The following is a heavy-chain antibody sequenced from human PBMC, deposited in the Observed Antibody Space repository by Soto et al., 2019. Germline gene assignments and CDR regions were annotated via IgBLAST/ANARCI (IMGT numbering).Heavy chain of an antibody. Sequence: GSLRLSCAASGFTFSSYAMSWVRQAPGKGLEWVSAISGSGGSTYYADSVKGRFTISRDNSKNTLYLQMNSLRAEDTAVYYCAKDSGHIVVVTADFDYWGQGTLVTVSS. CDR3: AKDSGHIVVVTADFDY. D-gene: IGHD2-21*02. CDR1: GFTFSSYA. J-gene: IGHJ4*02. CDR2: ISGSGGST. V-gene: IGHV3-23*01.